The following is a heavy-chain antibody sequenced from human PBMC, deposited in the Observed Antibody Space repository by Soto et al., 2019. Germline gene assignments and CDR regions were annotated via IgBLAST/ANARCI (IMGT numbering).Heavy chain of an antibody. CDR3: AHKGAAYRGFKY. D-gene: IGHD4-4*01. CDR2: IYWDDDK. Sequence: QITLKESGPTLVKPTQTLTLACTFSGFSLSTSGVGVGWIRQPPGKALEWLALIYWDDDKRYSPSLKSRLTITNDATKNQVVLTMTNMDPVDTATYCSAHKGAAYRGFKYWGQGTLVTVSS. V-gene: IGHV2-5*02. CDR1: GFSLSTSGVG. J-gene: IGHJ4*02.